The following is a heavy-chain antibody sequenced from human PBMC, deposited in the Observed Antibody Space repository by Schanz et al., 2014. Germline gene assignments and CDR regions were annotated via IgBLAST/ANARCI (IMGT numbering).Heavy chain of an antibody. V-gene: IGHV3-23*01. CDR2: ISGSGAST. D-gene: IGHD3-10*01. J-gene: IGHJ4*02. CDR3: AKDQGSYGSGSYSYFYY. Sequence: EVQLLESGGALVQPGGSLRLSCAASGFTFRNYGMSWVRQAPGQGLEWVSAISGSGASTYYADSVKGRFTISRDNSKNTLYLQMNSLRAEDTAVYYCAKDQGSYGSGSYSYFYYWGQGTLATVSS. CDR1: GFTFRNYG.